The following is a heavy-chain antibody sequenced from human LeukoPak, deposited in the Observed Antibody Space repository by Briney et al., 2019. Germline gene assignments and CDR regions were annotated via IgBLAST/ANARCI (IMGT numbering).Heavy chain of an antibody. CDR2: ISGSGGST. CDR3: AKEDCSGGSCYRDFYFDY. Sequence: GGSLRLSCAASGFTISSYAMSWVRQAPGKGLEWVSAISGSGGSTYYADSVKGRFTISRDNSKNTLYLQMNSLRAEDTAVYYCAKEDCSGGSCYRDFYFDYWGQGTLVTVSS. CDR1: GFTISSYA. V-gene: IGHV3-23*01. D-gene: IGHD2-15*01. J-gene: IGHJ4*02.